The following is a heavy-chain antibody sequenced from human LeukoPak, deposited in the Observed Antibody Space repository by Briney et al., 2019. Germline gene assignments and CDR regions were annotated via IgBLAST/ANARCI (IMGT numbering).Heavy chain of an antibody. D-gene: IGHD2-15*01. Sequence: GGSLRLSCAASGFMFSSFEMNWVRQAPGKGLEWVSKISSGGTTIYYADSVKGRFTISRDNAKNSLYLQMNSLRAEDTAVYYCARDVDIVLVVAAKSFDYWGQGTLVTVSS. CDR3: ARDVDIVLVVAAKSFDY. J-gene: IGHJ4*02. CDR2: ISSGGTTI. CDR1: GFMFSSFE. V-gene: IGHV3-48*03.